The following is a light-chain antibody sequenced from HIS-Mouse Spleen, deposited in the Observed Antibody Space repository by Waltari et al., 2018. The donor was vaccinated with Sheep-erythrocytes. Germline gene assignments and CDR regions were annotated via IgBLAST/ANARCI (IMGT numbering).Light chain of an antibody. CDR1: SSVVGGYNY. J-gene: IGLJ1*01. V-gene: IGLV2-11*01. Sequence: QSALTQPRSVSGSPGQSVTISCTETSSVVGGYNYVSWYQQHPGKAPKLMIYYVSKPPSGVPGRFSGTKSGNTASLTISGLQAEDEADYYCCSYAGSYNHVFATGTKVTVL. CDR2: YVS. CDR3: CSYAGSYNHV.